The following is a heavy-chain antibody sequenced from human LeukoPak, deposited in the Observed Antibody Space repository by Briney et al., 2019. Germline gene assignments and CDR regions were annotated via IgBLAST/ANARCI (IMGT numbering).Heavy chain of an antibody. CDR1: GFTFSSYG. CDR3: ARTYYYGSGSYSPDY. Sequence: QSGGSLRLSCAASGFTFSSYGMHWVRQAPGKGLEWVAFIRYDGSNKYYADSVKGRFTISRDNSKNTLYLQMNSLRAEDTAVYYCARTYYYGSGSYSPDYWGQGTLVTVSS. V-gene: IGHV3-30*02. CDR2: IRYDGSNK. D-gene: IGHD3-10*01. J-gene: IGHJ4*02.